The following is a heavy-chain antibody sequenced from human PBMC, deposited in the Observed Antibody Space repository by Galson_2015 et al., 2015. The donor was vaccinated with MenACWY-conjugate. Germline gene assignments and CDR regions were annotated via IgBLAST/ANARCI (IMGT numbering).Heavy chain of an antibody. CDR2: IDPSGGST. V-gene: IGHV1-46*03. Sequence: SVKVSCKASGYTFTSYYMHWVRQAPGQGLEWMGIIDPSGGSTSYAQKFQGRVTMTRDTSASTVYMELSSLRSEDTAVYYCARGDDILTGYLGSMDVWGQGTMVTVSS. J-gene: IGHJ6*02. CDR3: ARGDDILTGYLGSMDV. D-gene: IGHD3-9*01. CDR1: GYTFTSYY.